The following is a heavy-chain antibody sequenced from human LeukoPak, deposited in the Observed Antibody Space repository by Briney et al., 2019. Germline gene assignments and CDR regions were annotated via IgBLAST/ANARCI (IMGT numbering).Heavy chain of an antibody. D-gene: IGHD1-26*01. CDR2: MNPNSGNT. V-gene: IGHV1-8*01. CDR3: ARVHYSGSYFSQNYFDY. J-gene: IGHJ4*02. Sequence: ASVKVSCKASGYTFTSYDINWVRQATGQGLEWMGSMNPNSGNTVYAQKFQGRVTMTRDTSTSTAYMELSSLRSEDTAVYYCARVHYSGSYFSQNYFDYWGQGTLVTVSS. CDR1: GYTFTSYD.